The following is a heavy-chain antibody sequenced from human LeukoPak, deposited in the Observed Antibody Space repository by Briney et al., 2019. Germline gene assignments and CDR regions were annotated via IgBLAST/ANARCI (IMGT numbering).Heavy chain of an antibody. CDR2: ITSTGTTR. D-gene: IGHD4/OR15-4a*01. Sequence: GGSLRLSCRASGFTFDDYEMNWVRQAPGKGPEWISYITSTGTTRYYADSVRGRFTISRDNARKSLYLQMNSLRADDTAVFYCARGLTVDFWGQGTLVTVSS. J-gene: IGHJ4*02. CDR3: ARGLTVDF. V-gene: IGHV3-48*03. CDR1: GFTFDDYE.